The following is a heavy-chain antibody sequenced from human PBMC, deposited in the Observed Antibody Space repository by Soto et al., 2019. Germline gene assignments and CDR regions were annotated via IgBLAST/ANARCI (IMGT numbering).Heavy chain of an antibody. D-gene: IGHD1-7*01. CDR2: IKSKTDGGTT. V-gene: IGHV3-15*01. CDR3: ITDLRLELHHYYGMDV. J-gene: IGHJ6*02. Sequence: EVQLVESGGGLVKPGGSLRLSCAASGFTFSNAWMSWVRQAPGKGLEWVGRIKSKTDGGTTDYAAPVKGRFTISRDDSKNTLYLQMNSLKTEDTAVYYCITDLRLELHHYYGMDVWGQGTTVTVSS. CDR1: GFTFSNAW.